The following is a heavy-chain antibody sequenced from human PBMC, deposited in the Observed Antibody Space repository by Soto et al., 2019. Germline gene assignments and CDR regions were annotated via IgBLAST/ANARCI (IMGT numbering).Heavy chain of an antibody. CDR3: AGLYHYDSSGYYDY. CDR2: INPSGDSR. Sequence: GASVKVSCKASGFSFSDYFMHWVRQAPGQGLEWMGIINPSGDSRNYAQKFQGRVTITRDTSTSTVYMDLSSLRYEDTAVYYCAGLYHYDSSGYYDYWGQGTLVTVS. CDR1: GFSFSDYF. V-gene: IGHV1-46*01. D-gene: IGHD3-22*01. J-gene: IGHJ4*02.